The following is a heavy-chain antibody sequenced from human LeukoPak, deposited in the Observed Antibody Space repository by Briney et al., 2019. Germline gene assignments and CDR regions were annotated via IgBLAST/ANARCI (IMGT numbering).Heavy chain of an antibody. CDR2: INHSGST. Sequence: SETPSLTCAVYGGSFSGYYWSWIRQPPGKGLEWIGEINHSGSTNYNPSLKSRVTISVDTSKNQFSLKLSSVTAADTAVYYCAIPHDYGREYFQHWGQGTLVTVSS. J-gene: IGHJ1*01. CDR1: GGSFSGYY. V-gene: IGHV4-34*01. CDR3: AIPHDYGREYFQH. D-gene: IGHD4-17*01.